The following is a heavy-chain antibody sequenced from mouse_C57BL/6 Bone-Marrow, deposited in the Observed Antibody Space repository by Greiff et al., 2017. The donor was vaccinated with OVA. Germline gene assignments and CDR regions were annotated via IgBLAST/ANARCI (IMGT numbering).Heavy chain of an antibody. CDR3: AREMSNYVYFDV. D-gene: IGHD2-5*01. Sequence: VQVVESGAELARPGASVKLSCKASGYTFTSYGISWVKQRTGQGLEWIGEIYPRSGTTYYNEKFKGKATLTADKSSSTAYMELRSLTSEDSAVYFCAREMSNYVYFDVWGTGTTVTVSA. J-gene: IGHJ1*03. V-gene: IGHV1-81*01. CDR1: GYTFTSYG. CDR2: IYPRSGTT.